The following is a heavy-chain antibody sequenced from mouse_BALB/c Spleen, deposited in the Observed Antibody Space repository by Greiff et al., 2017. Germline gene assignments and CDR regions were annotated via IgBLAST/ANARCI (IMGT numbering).Heavy chain of an antibody. CDR2: IWGDGST. V-gene: IGHV2-6-7*01. CDR1: GFSLTGYG. J-gene: IGHJ4*01. CDR3: ARDGVITTAFMDY. D-gene: IGHD1-2*01. Sequence: VQVVESGPGLVAPSQSLSITCTVSGFSLTGYGVNWVRQPPGKGLEWLGMIWGDGSTDYNSALKSRLSISKDNSKSQVFLKMNSLQTDDTARYYCARDGVITTAFMDYWGQGTSVTVSS.